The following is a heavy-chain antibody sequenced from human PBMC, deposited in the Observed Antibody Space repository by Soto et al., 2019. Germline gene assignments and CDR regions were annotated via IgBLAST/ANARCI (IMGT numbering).Heavy chain of an antibody. CDR2: IYHSGST. CDR3: ARAIGSSWYVRYFDY. Sequence: PSETLSLTCAVSGGSISSGGYSWSWIRQPPGKGLEWIGYIYHSGSTYYNPSLKSRVTISVDRSKNQFSLKLSSVTAADTAVYYCARAIGSSWYVRYFDYWGQGTLVTVSS. J-gene: IGHJ4*02. V-gene: IGHV4-30-2*01. D-gene: IGHD6-13*01. CDR1: GGSISSGGYS.